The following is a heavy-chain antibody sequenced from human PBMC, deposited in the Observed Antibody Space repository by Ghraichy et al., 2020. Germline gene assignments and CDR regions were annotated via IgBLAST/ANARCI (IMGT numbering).Heavy chain of an antibody. Sequence: ETLSLTCTVSGGSISSSSYYWGWIRQPPGKGLEWIGSIYYSGSTYYNPSLKSRVTISVDTSKNQFSLKLSSVTAADTAVYYCARRRGYYVDYWGQGTLVTVSS. CDR3: ARRRGYYVDY. D-gene: IGHD6-25*01. V-gene: IGHV4-39*01. CDR1: GGSISSSSYY. J-gene: IGHJ4*02. CDR2: IYYSGST.